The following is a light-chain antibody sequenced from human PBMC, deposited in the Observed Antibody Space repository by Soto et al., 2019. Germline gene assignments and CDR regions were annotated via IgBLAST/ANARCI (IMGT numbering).Light chain of an antibody. Sequence: ETVMTQSPATLSVSPGERATVSCRASQNIGNNLAWYQQRPGQAPRLVIHSASTRATGIPVRFSGSGSGTEFTLTISSLQSDDFAVYYCQQYHDWPPVSFGGGTKLQVK. CDR1: QNIGNN. V-gene: IGKV3-15*01. CDR3: QQYHDWPPVS. CDR2: SAS. J-gene: IGKJ4*01.